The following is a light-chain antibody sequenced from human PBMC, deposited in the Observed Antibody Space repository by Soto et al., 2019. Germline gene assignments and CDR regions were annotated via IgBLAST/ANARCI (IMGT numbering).Light chain of an antibody. J-gene: IGLJ1*01. V-gene: IGLV2-11*01. Sequence: QSALTQPRSVSGSPRRSVTISCTGTSSDVGGYNYVSWYQQHPGKAPKVMIYDVSERPSGVPDRFSGSKSGNTASLTISGLQAEDEADYYCCSYAGSPRYVLGTGTKVTVL. CDR3: CSYAGSPRYV. CDR1: SSDVGGYNY. CDR2: DVS.